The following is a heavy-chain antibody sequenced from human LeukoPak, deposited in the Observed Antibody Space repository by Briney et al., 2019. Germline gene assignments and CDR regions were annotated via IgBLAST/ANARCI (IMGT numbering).Heavy chain of an antibody. CDR1: GFTFSTYT. Sequence: KPGGSLRLSCAASGFTFSTYTMNWVRQAPGKWLEWVSSISSSSGYIYYADSVKGRFTISRDNAENSLYLQMNSLRAEDTAVYYCTRGGTVTTGIDYWGQGTLVTVSS. J-gene: IGHJ4*02. D-gene: IGHD4-17*01. CDR2: ISSSSGYI. V-gene: IGHV3-21*01. CDR3: TRGGTVTTGIDY.